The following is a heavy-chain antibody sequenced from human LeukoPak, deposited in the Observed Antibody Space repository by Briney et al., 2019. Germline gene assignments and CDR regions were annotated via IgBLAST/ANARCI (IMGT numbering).Heavy chain of an antibody. D-gene: IGHD2-21*01. CDR1: GGSISSFY. Sequence: SETLSLTCTVSGGSISSFYWSWLRQPPGKGREWIGYIYYSGSTNYNPSLKSRVTISVDTSKNQFSLKLSSVTAADTAVYYCARARVAYCGGDCYLTDAFDIWGQGTMVAVSS. CDR2: IYYSGST. J-gene: IGHJ3*02. CDR3: ARARVAYCGGDCYLTDAFDI. V-gene: IGHV4-59*01.